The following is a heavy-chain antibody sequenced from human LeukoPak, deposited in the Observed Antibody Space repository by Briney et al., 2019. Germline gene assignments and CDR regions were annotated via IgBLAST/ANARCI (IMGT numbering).Heavy chain of an antibody. D-gene: IGHD3-16*01. Sequence: ASVKVSCKASGYTFTSYYMHWVRQAPGQGLEWMGIINPSGGSTSYAQKFQGRVTMTRDTSTSTVYMELSSLRSEDTAVYYCARDDRVMITFGPSYFDYWGQGTLVTVPS. J-gene: IGHJ4*02. V-gene: IGHV1-46*01. CDR2: INPSGGST. CDR3: ARDDRVMITFGPSYFDY. CDR1: GYTFTSYY.